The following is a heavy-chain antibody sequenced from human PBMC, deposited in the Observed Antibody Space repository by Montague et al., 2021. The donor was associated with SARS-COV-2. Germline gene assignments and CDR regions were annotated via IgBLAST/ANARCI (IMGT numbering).Heavy chain of an antibody. Sequence: SLRLSCAASGFTVSSNYMSWVRQAPGKGLEWVSVIYSGSGSTYYADSVMGRFTISRDISKNTLYLQMNSLRAEDAAVYYCARAPGSSYSSGWYDYYYGMDVWGKGTTVTVSS. CDR2: IYSGSGST. J-gene: IGHJ6*04. CDR3: ARAPGSSYSSGWYDYYYGMDV. CDR1: GFTVSSNY. V-gene: IGHV3-66*01. D-gene: IGHD6-19*01.